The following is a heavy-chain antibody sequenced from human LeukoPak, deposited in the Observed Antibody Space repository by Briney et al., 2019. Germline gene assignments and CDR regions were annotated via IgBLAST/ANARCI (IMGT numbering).Heavy chain of an antibody. D-gene: IGHD5-12*01. CDR2: IYTSGTT. V-gene: IGHV4-61*02. CDR3: ARVSPQVAGLFDY. J-gene: IGHJ4*02. CDR1: GGSISSGSYY. Sequence: SETLSLTCTVSGGSISSGSYYWSWIRQPAGKGLEWIGRIYTSGTTIYNPSLKSRVTLSVDTSKNQFSLNLNSVTAADTAVYYCARVSPQVAGLFDYWGQGTLVTVSS.